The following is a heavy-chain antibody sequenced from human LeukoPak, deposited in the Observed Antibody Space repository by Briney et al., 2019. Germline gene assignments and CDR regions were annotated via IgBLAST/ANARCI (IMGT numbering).Heavy chain of an antibody. CDR3: ARVSGLGYFDY. CDR1: GYXFTDYY. V-gene: IGHV1-2*02. Sequence: GASVKVSCKSSGYXFTDYYMHWVRQAPGQGLEWMGGINPKTGGTNYAQQFQGRATMTRDTSISTIRTAYMELSRLRSDDTAVYYCARVSGLGYFDYWGQGTLVTVSS. CDR2: INPKTGGT. D-gene: IGHD2/OR15-2a*01. J-gene: IGHJ4*02.